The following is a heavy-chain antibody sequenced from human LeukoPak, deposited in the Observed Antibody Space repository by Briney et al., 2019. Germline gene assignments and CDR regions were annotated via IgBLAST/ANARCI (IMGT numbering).Heavy chain of an antibody. V-gene: IGHV3-23*01. CDR3: AKRVYVGGGYNFDY. Sequence: GGSLRLSCAASGFTFSTYAMSWVRQAPGKGLEWVSGISGSGGTTYYADSVKGRFTISRDNSKNTLYLQMNGLRAEDTAVYYCAKRVYVGGGYNFDYWGQGTLVTVSS. J-gene: IGHJ4*02. CDR2: ISGSGGTT. D-gene: IGHD5-24*01. CDR1: GFTFSTYA.